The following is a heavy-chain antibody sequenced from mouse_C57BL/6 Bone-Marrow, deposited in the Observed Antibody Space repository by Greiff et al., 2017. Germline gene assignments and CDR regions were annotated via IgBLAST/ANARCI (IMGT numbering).Heavy chain of an antibody. CDR3: ARGLRRRGAWFAY. V-gene: IGHV1-50*01. D-gene: IGHD2-2*01. CDR1: GYTFTSYW. CDR2: IDPSESYT. Sequence: QVQLQQPGAELVKPGASVKLSCKASGYTFTSYWMQWVKQRPGQGLEWIGEIDPSESYTNYNQKFKGKATLTVDTSSSTAYMQLSSLTSEDSAVYYCARGLRRRGAWFAYWGQGTLVTVSA. J-gene: IGHJ3*01.